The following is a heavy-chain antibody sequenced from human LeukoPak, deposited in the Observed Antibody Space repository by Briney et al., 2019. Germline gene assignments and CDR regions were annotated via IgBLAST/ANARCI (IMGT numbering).Heavy chain of an antibody. D-gene: IGHD5-24*01. Sequence: SETLSLTCTISGGSISSYYWSWIRQPPGKGLEWIGYIYYSGSTNYNPSLKSRVTISVDTSKNQFSLKLSSVTAADTAVYYCARWGYNYDHWGQGTLVTVSS. J-gene: IGHJ4*02. V-gene: IGHV4-59*12. CDR2: IYYSGST. CDR3: ARWGYNYDH. CDR1: GGSISSYY.